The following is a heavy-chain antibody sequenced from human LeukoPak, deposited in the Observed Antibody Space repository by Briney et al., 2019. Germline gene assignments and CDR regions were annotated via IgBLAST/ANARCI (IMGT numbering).Heavy chain of an antibody. V-gene: IGHV3-30*02. Sequence: GGSLRLSCAASGFTFSSYDMHWVRQAPGKGLEWVAFIRYDGSNKYYADSVKGRFTIFRDNAKNSLYLQMNSLRAEDTAVYYCARVQIVGGYYFDYWGQGTLVTVSS. D-gene: IGHD1-26*01. CDR2: IRYDGSNK. J-gene: IGHJ4*02. CDR3: ARVQIVGGYYFDY. CDR1: GFTFSSYD.